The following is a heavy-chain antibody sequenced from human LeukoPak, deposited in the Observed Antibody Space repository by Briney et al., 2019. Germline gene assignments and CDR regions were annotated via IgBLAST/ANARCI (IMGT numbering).Heavy chain of an antibody. Sequence: ASVKVSCKTSGYTFTSYGISWVRQAPGQGLEWMGWISAYNGNTNYAQKLQGRVTMTTDTSTSTAYMELRSLRSDDTAVYYCARIYCSSTSCRDYYYYYGMDVWGQGTTVTVSS. V-gene: IGHV1-18*01. J-gene: IGHJ6*02. CDR2: ISAYNGNT. CDR3: ARIYCSSTSCRDYYYYYGMDV. D-gene: IGHD2-2*01. CDR1: GYTFTSYG.